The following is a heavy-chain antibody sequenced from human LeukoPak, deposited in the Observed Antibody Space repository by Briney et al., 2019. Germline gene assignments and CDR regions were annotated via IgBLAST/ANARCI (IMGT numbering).Heavy chain of an antibody. V-gene: IGHV1-46*01. J-gene: IGHJ4*02. CDR1: GYTFTSYY. CDR2: LNPSGGST. D-gene: IGHD1-7*01. CDR3: ARASSGTKTRLDY. Sequence: GASVKVSCKASGYTFTSYYMHWVRQAPGQGPEWMGILNPSGGSTTYAQKFQGRVTMTTDTSTNTVYMELSNLGSDDTAVYYCARASSGTKTRLDYWGQGTLVTVSS.